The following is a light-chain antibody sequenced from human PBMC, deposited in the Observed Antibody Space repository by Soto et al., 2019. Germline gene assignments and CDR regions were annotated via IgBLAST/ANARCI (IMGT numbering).Light chain of an antibody. J-gene: IGKJ1*01. V-gene: IGKV2-30*01. CDR1: QSLVYTNGNTY. CDR3: MQGTHWPRT. CDR2: KVS. Sequence: DVVVTQSPLSLPVTLGQPASISCRSSQSLVYTNGNTYLAWFQQRPGQSPRRLIYKVSIRDSGVPDRFSGSGSGTEFTLTISRVEAEDVGVYYGMQGTHWPRTFGQGTKVESK.